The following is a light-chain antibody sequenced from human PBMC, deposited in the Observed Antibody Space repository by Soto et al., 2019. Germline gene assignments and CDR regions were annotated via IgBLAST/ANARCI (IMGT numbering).Light chain of an antibody. V-gene: IGLV2-14*03. CDR1: SSDVGRYDY. J-gene: IGLJ1*01. CDR2: DVR. Sequence: QSALTQTASVSGSPGQSITISCTGTSSDVGRYDYVSWYQQHPGKAPKLMIYDVRSRPSGVSNRFSGSKSGNAASLTISGLQAEDEADYYCTSYISSTTLGVFGTGTKLTVL. CDR3: TSYISSTTLGV.